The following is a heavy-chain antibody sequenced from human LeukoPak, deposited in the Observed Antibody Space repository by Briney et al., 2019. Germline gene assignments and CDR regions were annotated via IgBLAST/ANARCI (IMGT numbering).Heavy chain of an antibody. J-gene: IGHJ4*02. D-gene: IGHD3-10*01. Sequence: GGSLRLSCAASKFNFAMSWVRQTPGKGLEWVSGISPSGDITYYADSVKGRFTISRDNSKNTLYLEVISLTAEDTAVYYCAKDDAWLRFGEWSQGTLVTVSS. CDR2: ISPSGDIT. V-gene: IGHV3-23*01. CDR1: KFNFA. CDR3: AKDDAWLRFGE.